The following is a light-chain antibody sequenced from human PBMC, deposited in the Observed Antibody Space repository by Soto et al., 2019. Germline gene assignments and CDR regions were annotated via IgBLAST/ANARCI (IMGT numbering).Light chain of an antibody. Sequence: QSALTQPASVSGSPGQSITISCTGTSSDVGGYNYVSWYQQHPGKAPKLMIYDVSNRPSGVSNRFSGSKSGNTASLTISGLQAEDEADYYCSSSTGSSIVVFGGGTKLTVL. J-gene: IGLJ2*01. CDR2: DVS. CDR3: SSSTGSSIVV. CDR1: SSDVGGYNY. V-gene: IGLV2-14*01.